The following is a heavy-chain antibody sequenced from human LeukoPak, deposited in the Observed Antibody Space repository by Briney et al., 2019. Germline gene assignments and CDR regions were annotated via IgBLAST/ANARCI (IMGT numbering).Heavy chain of an antibody. J-gene: IGHJ4*02. Sequence: GGSLRLSCAASGFTFSSSAMSWVRQAPGKGLEWVSVISGSGGSTYYADSVKGRFTISRDNSKNTLYLQMNSLRAEDTAVYYCAKGITMVRGVIVKPFYYFDYWGQGTLVTVSS. CDR3: AKGITMVRGVIVKPFYYFDY. D-gene: IGHD3-10*01. V-gene: IGHV3-23*01. CDR1: GFTFSSSA. CDR2: ISGSGGST.